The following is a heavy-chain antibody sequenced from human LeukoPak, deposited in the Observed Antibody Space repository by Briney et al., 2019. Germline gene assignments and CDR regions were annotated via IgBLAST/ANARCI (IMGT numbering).Heavy chain of an antibody. V-gene: IGHV1-2*02. CDR2: INPNSGGT. CDR3: ASRPYSGSYPGSDY. Sequence: ASVKVSCKASGYTFTGYYMHWVRQAPGQGGERMGWINPNSGGTHYAQKFQGRVTMTRDTSISTAYMELSRLRSDDPAVYYCASRPYSGSYPGSDYWGQGTLVTVSS. CDR1: GYTFTGYY. J-gene: IGHJ4*02. D-gene: IGHD1-26*01.